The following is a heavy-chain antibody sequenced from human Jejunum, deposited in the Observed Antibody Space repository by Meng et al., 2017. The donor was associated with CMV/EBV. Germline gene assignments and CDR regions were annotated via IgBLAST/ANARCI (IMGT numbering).Heavy chain of an antibody. J-gene: IGHJ4*02. CDR2: VYHSGAT. CDR1: GYSISSGYY. D-gene: IGHD6-13*01. V-gene: IGHV4-38-2*02. CDR3: ARARSTTWYQDY. Sequence: FSGYSISSGYYWGWIRQAPGGGLEWIGNVYHSGATYYNPSLKSRVTMSVDTSKNQFSLKLDSVTAADTAVYFCARARSTTWYQDYWGQGTQVTVSS.